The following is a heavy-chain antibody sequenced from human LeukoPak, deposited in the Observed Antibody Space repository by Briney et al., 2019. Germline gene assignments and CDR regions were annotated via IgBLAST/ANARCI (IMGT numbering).Heavy chain of an antibody. V-gene: IGHV1-69*13. J-gene: IGHJ4*02. D-gene: IGHD3-3*01. CDR3: ALRHSFGYSFDY. CDR2: IIPMFGTP. Sequence: GASVKVSCKASGGTFNNYAFSWIRQAPGQGLEWMGGIIPMFGTPNYAQKFHDRVTITADESTATGYMELSSLRSEDTAVYYCALRHSFGYSFDYWGQGTLVTVSS. CDR1: GGTFNNYA.